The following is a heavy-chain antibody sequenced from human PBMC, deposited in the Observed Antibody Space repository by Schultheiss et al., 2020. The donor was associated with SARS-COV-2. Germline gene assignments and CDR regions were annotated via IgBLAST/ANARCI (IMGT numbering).Heavy chain of an antibody. V-gene: IGHV3-33*01. CDR3: ARDRGDGYNFFFDY. Sequence: GGSLRLSCAASGFNFSSYGMHWVRQAPGKGLEWVAVIWYDGSNKYYADSVKGRFTISRDNSKNTLYLQMNSLRAEDTAVYYCARDRGDGYNFFFDYWGQGTLVTVSS. CDR1: GFNFSSYG. D-gene: IGHD5-24*01. CDR2: IWYDGSNK. J-gene: IGHJ4*02.